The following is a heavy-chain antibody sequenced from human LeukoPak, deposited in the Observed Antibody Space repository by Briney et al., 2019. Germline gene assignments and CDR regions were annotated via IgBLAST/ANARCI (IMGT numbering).Heavy chain of an antibody. CDR3: ARVYYGSGSYYFDY. Sequence: SVKVSCKASGGTFSSYAISWVRQAPGQGLEWMGGIIPILGTANYAQKLQGRVTITADESTSTAYMELSSLRSEDTAVYYCARVYYGSGSYYFDYWGQGTLVTVSS. D-gene: IGHD3-10*01. J-gene: IGHJ4*02. CDR1: GGTFSSYA. V-gene: IGHV1-69*01. CDR2: IIPILGTA.